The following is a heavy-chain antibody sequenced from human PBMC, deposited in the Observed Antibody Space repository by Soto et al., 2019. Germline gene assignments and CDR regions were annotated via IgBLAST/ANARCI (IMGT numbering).Heavy chain of an antibody. D-gene: IGHD2-8*01. CDR1: GGSISSSNW. J-gene: IGHJ4*02. Sequence: QVQLQESGPGLVKPSGTLSLTCAISGGSISSSNWWSWVRQPPGKGLEWIGEIYHSGSTNYNPSPKSRVTLTVGKAKIRWPPKLSSVTAAETGVYDCARCRGWAGRLDYWGQGTLVTVSS. CDR3: ARCRGWAGRLDY. CDR2: IYHSGST. V-gene: IGHV4-4*02.